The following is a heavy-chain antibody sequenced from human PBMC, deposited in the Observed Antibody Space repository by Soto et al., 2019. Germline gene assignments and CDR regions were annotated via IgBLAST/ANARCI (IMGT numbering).Heavy chain of an antibody. Sequence: GGSLRLSCAASGFTVSSNYMSWVRQAPGKGLEWVSVIYSGGSTYYADSVKGRFTISRHNSKNKLYLQMNSLRAEDTAVYYCARDAGYSYGYYFDYWGQGTLVTVSS. V-gene: IGHV3-66*01. CDR3: ARDAGYSYGYYFDY. J-gene: IGHJ4*02. D-gene: IGHD5-18*01. CDR2: IYSGGST. CDR1: GFTVSSNY.